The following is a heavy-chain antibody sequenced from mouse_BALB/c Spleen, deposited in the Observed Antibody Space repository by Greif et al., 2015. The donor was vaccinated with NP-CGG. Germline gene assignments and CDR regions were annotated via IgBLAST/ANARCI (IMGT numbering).Heavy chain of an antibody. Sequence: EVKLVESGGGLVKPGGSLKPSCAASGFTFSDYYMYWVRQTPEKRLEWVATISDGGSYTYYPDSVKGRFTISRDNAKSYLCLHMSSLKSEGTAMYYCASMDYWGQGTSVTVSS. CDR1: GFTFSDYY. J-gene: IGHJ4*01. V-gene: IGHV5-4*02. CDR2: ISDGGSYT. CDR3: ASMDY.